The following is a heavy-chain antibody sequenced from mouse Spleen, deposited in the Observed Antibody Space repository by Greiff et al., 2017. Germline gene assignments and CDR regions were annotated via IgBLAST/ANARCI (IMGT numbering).Heavy chain of an antibody. CDR3: ARRLRGAMDY. CDR2: IYPGSGST. V-gene: IGHV1-55*01. CDR1: GYTFTSYW. D-gene: IGHD3-2*02. Sequence: VKLVASGAELVKPGASVKMSCKASGYTFTSYWITWVKQRPGQGLEWIGDIYPGSGSTNYNEKFKSKATLTVDTSSSTAYMQLSSLTSEDSAVYYCARRLRGAMDYWGQGTSVTVSS. J-gene: IGHJ4*01.